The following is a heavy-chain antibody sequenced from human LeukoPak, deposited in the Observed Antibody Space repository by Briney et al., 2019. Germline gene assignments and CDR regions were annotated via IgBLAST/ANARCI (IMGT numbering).Heavy chain of an antibody. CDR2: IKSKTDGGTT. J-gene: IGHJ4*02. V-gene: IGHV3-15*01. CDR3: TTVIDY. Sequence: GGSLRLSCAASGFTFSNAWMSWVRQAPGKGLEWVGCIKSKTDGGTTDYAAPVKGRFTISRDDSKNTLYLQMNSLKTEDTAVYYCTTVIDYWGQGTLVTVSS. CDR1: GFTFSNAW.